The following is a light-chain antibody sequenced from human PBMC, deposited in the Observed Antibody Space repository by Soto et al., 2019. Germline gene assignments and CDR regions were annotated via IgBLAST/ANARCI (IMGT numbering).Light chain of an antibody. J-gene: IGKJ1*01. Sequence: IQMTQSPSTLSGSVGDRVTNTCRASQTISSWLAWYQQKPGKAPKLLIYKASTLKSGVPPRFSGSGSGTDFTLAISSLQPEDSATYYCQQYNNWPPGTIGQGTKVDI. CDR3: QQYNNWPPGT. V-gene: IGKV1-5*03. CDR1: QTISSW. CDR2: KAS.